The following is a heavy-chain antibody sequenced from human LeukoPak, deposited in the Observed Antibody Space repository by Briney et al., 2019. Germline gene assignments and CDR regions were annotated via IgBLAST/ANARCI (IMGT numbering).Heavy chain of an antibody. CDR2: MNPNSGNT. CDR1: GFTFTGYY. V-gene: IGHV1-8*03. Sequence: ASVKVSCKASGFTFTGYYMHWVRQAPGQGLEWMGWMNPNSGNTGYAQKFQGRVTITMNTSISTAYMELSSLRSEDTAVYYCARGDAYYYYYYMDVWGKGTTVTVSS. J-gene: IGHJ6*03. CDR3: ARGDAYYYYYYMDV.